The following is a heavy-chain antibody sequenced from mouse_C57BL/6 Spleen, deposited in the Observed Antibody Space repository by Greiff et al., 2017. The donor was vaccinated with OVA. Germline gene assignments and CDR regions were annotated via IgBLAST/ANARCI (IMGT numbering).Heavy chain of an antibody. D-gene: IGHD1-1*01. Sequence: QVQLQQSGAELVRPGTSLKVSCTASGFAFTNSFMSWVSRSPGKGLEWVAVINPGSGGTNYHEKFKGKATLTADKSSSTAYMQLSSLTSEDSAVYFCASNYYGTSFPDFDVWGTGTTVTVSS. CDR2: INPGSGGT. CDR3: ASNYYGTSFPDFDV. V-gene: IGHV1-54*01. J-gene: IGHJ1*03. CDR1: GFAFTNSF.